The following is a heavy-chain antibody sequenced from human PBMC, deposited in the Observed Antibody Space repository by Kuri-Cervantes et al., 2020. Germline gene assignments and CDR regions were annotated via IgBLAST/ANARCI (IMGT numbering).Heavy chain of an antibody. V-gene: IGHV4-4*07. CDR3: AKDIADGSGPEANAFDI. Sequence: SETLSLTCTVSGGSISSYYWSWIRQPAGKGLEWIGRIYTSGSTNYNPSLKSRVTMSVDTSKNQFSLKLSSVTAADTAVYYCAKDIADGSGPEANAFDIWGQGTMVTVSS. CDR1: GGSISSYY. J-gene: IGHJ3*02. D-gene: IGHD3-10*01. CDR2: IYTSGST.